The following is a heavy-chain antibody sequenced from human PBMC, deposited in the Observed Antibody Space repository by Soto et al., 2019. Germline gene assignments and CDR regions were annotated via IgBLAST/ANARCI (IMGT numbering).Heavy chain of an antibody. D-gene: IGHD1-1*01. CDR2: INAGNGNT. Sequence: ASVKVSCKASGYTFTSYAMHWVRQAPGQRLERMGWINAGNGNTKYSQKFQGRVTITRDTSASTAYMELSSLRSEDTAVYYCARDVQTYYYYYMDVWGKGTTVTVSS. V-gene: IGHV1-3*01. J-gene: IGHJ6*03. CDR1: GYTFTSYA. CDR3: ARDVQTYYYYYMDV.